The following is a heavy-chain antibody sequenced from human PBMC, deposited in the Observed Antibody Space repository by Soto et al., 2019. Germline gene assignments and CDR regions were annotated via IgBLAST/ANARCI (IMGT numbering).Heavy chain of an antibody. CDR1: GGSISSGGYY. CDR2: IYYSGST. CDR3: ARGSNPYYDFWSGYAYYYGMDV. J-gene: IGHJ6*02. Sequence: SETLSLTCTVSGGSISSGGYYWSWIRRHPGKGLEWIGYIYYSGSTYYNPSLKSRVTISVDTSKNQFSLKLSSVTAADTAVYYCARGSNPYYDFWSGYAYYYGMDVWGQGTTVTVSS. D-gene: IGHD3-3*01. V-gene: IGHV4-31*03.